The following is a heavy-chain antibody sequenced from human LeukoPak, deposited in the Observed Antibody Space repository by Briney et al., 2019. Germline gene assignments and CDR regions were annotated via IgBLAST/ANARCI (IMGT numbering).Heavy chain of an antibody. CDR2: ISSTSAYI. CDR1: GFALRSYT. V-gene: IGHV3-21*01. D-gene: IGHD6-19*01. CDR3: ARVAVAGPTGWFDS. Sequence: GGSLRLSCAASGFALRSYTVTWVRQAPGKGLEWVPSISSTSAYIYYAESVKGRFSISGDNVDNVVHLQMSSLRNEDTAFYYCARVAVAGPTGWFDSWGQGTLVTVSS. J-gene: IGHJ5*01.